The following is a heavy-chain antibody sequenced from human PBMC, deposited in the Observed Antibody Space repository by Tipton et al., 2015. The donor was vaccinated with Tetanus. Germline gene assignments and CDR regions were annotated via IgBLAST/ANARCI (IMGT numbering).Heavy chain of an antibody. V-gene: IGHV4-59*01. J-gene: IGHJ6*02. CDR1: GGSLSGYH. D-gene: IGHD3-10*01. CDR3: AGDGEKIMTSDRRQRRATNYYYHYGLDV. CDR2: IYHSESA. Sequence: TLSLTCTVSGGSLSGYHWNWIRQSPGKGLEWIGNIYHSESANYNPSLKSRVTISVDTPKNQITLTLKSVTAADTALYYCAGDGEKIMTSDRRQRRATNYYYHYGLDVWGQGTTVTVSS.